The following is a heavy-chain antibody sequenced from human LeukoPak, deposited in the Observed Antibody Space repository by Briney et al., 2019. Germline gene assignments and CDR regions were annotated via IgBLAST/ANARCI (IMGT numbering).Heavy chain of an antibody. D-gene: IGHD3-22*01. CDR3: ARAYYYDSSGYYESVMDY. Sequence: LRLSCAASGFTFSSYAMSWIRQHPGKGLEWIGYIYYSGSTYYNPSLKSRVTISVDTSKNQFSLKLSSVTAADTAVYCCARAYYYDSSGYYESVMDYWGQGTLVTVSS. V-gene: IGHV4-31*02. J-gene: IGHJ4*02. CDR1: GFTFSSYA. CDR2: IYYSGST.